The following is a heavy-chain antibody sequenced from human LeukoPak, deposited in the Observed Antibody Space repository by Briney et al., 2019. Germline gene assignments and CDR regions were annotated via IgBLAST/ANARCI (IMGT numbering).Heavy chain of an antibody. Sequence: PGRSLRLSCAASGFTFSSYPMHWVRQAPGKGLEWVANIKQDGSEKYYVDSVKGRFTISRDNAKNSLYLQMNSLRAEDTAVYYCASPSGSYFLGAFDIWGQGTMVTVSS. CDR2: IKQDGSEK. V-gene: IGHV3-7*01. J-gene: IGHJ3*02. CDR1: GFTFSSYP. D-gene: IGHD1-26*01. CDR3: ASPSGSYFLGAFDI.